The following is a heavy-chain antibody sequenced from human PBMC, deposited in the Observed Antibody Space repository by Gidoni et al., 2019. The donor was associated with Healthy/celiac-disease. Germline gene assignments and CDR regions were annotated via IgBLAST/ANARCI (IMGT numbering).Heavy chain of an antibody. J-gene: IGHJ6*02. Sequence: AQLQESGRGQVKPSQTLFPPCPVAGGSISSGESYWCWIRQTPGEGLEWIGYIYYRGSTYYNPSLTSPVTKSEDTSKNQSSRKLSTVTGEGTAVYYCARDRYCTNGVCSDRGYGMDVWGQGTTVTVSS. CDR2: IYYRGST. V-gene: IGHV4-30-4*01. CDR3: ARDRYCTNGVCSDRGYGMDV. D-gene: IGHD2-8*01. CDR1: GGSISSGESY.